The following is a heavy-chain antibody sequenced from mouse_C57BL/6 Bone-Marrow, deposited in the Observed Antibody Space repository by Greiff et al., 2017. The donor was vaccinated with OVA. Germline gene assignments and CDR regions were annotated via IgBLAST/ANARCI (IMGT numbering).Heavy chain of an antibody. CDR2: IYPGSGST. V-gene: IGHV1-55*01. J-gene: IGHJ1*03. D-gene: IGHD1-1*01. Sequence: QVQLQQPGAELVKPGASVKMSCKASDYTFTSYWITWVKQRPGQGLEWIGDIYPGSGSTNYNEKFKSKATLTVDTSSSTAYMQLSSLTSEDSAVYYCARWPFITTVVDWYFDVWGTGTTVTVSS. CDR1: DYTFTSYW. CDR3: ARWPFITTVVDWYFDV.